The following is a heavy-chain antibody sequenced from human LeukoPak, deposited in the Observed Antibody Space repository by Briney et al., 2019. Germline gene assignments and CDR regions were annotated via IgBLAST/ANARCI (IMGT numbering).Heavy chain of an antibody. CDR2: TYPGDSDT. Sequence: GESLKISCNGSGYSFTNYWIGWVRQMPGKGLEWMGITYPGDSDTKYSPSFQGRVTISADKSISTAYLQWSSLKASDTAMYYCARRIYDTSGDYMDVWGKGTTVTVSS. CDR3: ARRIYDTSGDYMDV. V-gene: IGHV5-51*01. CDR1: GYSFTNYW. D-gene: IGHD3-22*01. J-gene: IGHJ6*03.